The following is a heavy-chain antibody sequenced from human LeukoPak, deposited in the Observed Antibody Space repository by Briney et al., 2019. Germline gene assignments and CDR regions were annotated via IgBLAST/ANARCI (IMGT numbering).Heavy chain of an antibody. CDR3: ARLGLRPIDYSKPEFDS. CDR1: GFTVSSNY. CDR2: ITSDSSTR. Sequence: GGSLRLSCAASGFTVSSNYMSWVRQAPGKGLEWVSYITSDSSTRFYADSVKGRFTASRDNAEKSMYLQMNNLRAEDTAVYYCARLGLRPIDYSKPEFDSWGQGTLVTVSS. V-gene: IGHV3-48*01. J-gene: IGHJ5*01. D-gene: IGHD4-11*01.